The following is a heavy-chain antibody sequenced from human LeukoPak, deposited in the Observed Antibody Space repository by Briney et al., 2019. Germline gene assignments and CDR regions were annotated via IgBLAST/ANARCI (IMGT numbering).Heavy chain of an antibody. Sequence: PGGSLTLSCAASGFTFSSYAMHWVRQAPGKGLEYVSAISSNGGSTYYANSVKGRFTISRDNSKNTLYLQMGSLRAEDMAVYYCARVRLSGSYFFDYWGQGTLVTVSS. V-gene: IGHV3-64*01. D-gene: IGHD1-26*01. CDR3: ARVRLSGSYFFDY. CDR2: ISSNGGST. J-gene: IGHJ4*02. CDR1: GFTFSSYA.